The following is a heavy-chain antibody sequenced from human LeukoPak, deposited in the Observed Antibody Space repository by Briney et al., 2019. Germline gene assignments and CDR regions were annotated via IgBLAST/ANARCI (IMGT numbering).Heavy chain of an antibody. CDR3: ARDWTFTRFSGSHPCAFDV. Sequence: GGSLRLSCAASGFTFSNAWMSWVRQAPGKGLEWVGRIKSKTDGGTTDYAAPVKGRFTISRDDSKNTLYLQMNSLKTEDTAVYYCARDWTFTRFSGSHPCAFDVWGQGTMVTVSS. D-gene: IGHD3-10*01. V-gene: IGHV3-15*01. CDR2: IKSKTDGGTT. J-gene: IGHJ3*01. CDR1: GFTFSNAW.